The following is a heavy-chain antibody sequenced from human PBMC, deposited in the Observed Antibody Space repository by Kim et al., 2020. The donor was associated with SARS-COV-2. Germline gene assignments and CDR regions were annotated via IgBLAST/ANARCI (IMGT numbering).Heavy chain of an antibody. CDR3: ARDSRITMVRGVKGDDYGMDV. Sequence: GGSLRLSCAASGFTFSDYYMSWIRQAPGKGLEWVSYISSSGSTIYYADSVKGRFTISRDNAKNSLYLQMNSLRAEDTAVYYCARDSRITMVRGVKGDDYGMDVWGQGTTVTVSS. D-gene: IGHD3-10*01. CDR2: ISSSGSTI. J-gene: IGHJ6*02. V-gene: IGHV3-11*04. CDR1: GFTFSDYY.